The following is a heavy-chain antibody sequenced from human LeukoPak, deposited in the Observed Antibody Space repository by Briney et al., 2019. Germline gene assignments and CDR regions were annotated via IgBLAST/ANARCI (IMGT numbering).Heavy chain of an antibody. CDR1: GDSVSSNYAA. CDR2: TYYRSKWYS. Sequence: SQTLSVTCAISGDSVSSNYAALNWLRQSPSRGLEWLGRTYYRSKWYSDFAEYVKGRITINPDTSRNQFSLQLNSVTPEDTAVYYCARGQTGSGRIFDYWGQGTLVTVSS. D-gene: IGHD2-15*01. CDR3: ARGQTGSGRIFDY. V-gene: IGHV6-1*01. J-gene: IGHJ4*02.